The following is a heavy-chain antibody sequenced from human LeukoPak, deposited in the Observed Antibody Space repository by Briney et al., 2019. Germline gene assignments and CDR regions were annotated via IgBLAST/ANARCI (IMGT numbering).Heavy chain of an antibody. CDR3: AKDSPDIVVVPAAFPDAFDI. CDR2: IRYDGSNK. D-gene: IGHD2-2*01. J-gene: IGHJ3*02. V-gene: IGHV3-30*02. CDR1: GSTFSSYG. Sequence: GGSLRLSCAASGSTFSSYGMHWVRQAPGKGLEWVAFIRYDGSNKYYADSVKGRFTISRDNSKNTLYLQMNSLRAEDTAVYYCAKDSPDIVVVPAAFPDAFDIWGQGTMVTVSS.